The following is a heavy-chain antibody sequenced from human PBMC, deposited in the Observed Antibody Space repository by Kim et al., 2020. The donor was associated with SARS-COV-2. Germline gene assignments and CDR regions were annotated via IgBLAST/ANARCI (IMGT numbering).Heavy chain of an antibody. D-gene: IGHD1-26*01. V-gene: IGHV3-7*03. Sequence: YVDSVKGRFTISRDNVNNFLYLQMNNGGVDDTAVYVCARGRGSYALDYWGQGTLVTVSS. J-gene: IGHJ4*02. CDR3: ARGRGSYALDY.